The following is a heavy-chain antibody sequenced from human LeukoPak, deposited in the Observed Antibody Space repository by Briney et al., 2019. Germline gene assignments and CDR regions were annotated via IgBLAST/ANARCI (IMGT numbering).Heavy chain of an antibody. D-gene: IGHD3-22*01. CDR1: GGSIRSSY. CDR3: ARGYYDSRGDSNPFDM. V-gene: IGHV4-59*01. J-gene: IGHJ3*02. Sequence: SETLSLTCTVSGGSIRSSYWSWIPEPPGRGLEWIGYISHSGSTSYNPPLKSRVSISVDTSQNQFSLKLTSVTAADTAMYYCARGYYDSRGDSNPFDMWGQGTMVTVSS. CDR2: ISHSGST.